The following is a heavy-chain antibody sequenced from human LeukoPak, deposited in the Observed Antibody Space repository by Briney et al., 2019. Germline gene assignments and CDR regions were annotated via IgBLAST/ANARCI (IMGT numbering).Heavy chain of an antibody. CDR3: ARARSSYGYGDAFDI. CDR2: ISGSGGNT. Sequence: GGSLRLSCAASGFTFTNYAMTWVRQAPGKGLEWVSAISGSGGNTYYADSVKGRFTISRDNSKNTLYLQMNSLRAEDTAVYYCARARSSYGYGDAFDIWGQGTMVTVSS. D-gene: IGHD5-18*01. V-gene: IGHV3-23*01. CDR1: GFTFTNYA. J-gene: IGHJ3*02.